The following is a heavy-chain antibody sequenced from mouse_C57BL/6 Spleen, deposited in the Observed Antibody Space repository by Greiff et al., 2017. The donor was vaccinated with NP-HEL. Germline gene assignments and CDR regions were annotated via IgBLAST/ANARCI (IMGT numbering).Heavy chain of an antibody. CDR1: GFNIKDDY. V-gene: IGHV14-4*01. D-gene: IGHD2-4*01. J-gene: IGHJ2*01. CDR2: IDPENGDT. CDR3: TRWDDYVSSFDY. Sequence: VQLKQSGAELVRPGASVKLSCTASGFNIKDDYMHWVKQRPEQGLEWIGWIDPENGDTEYASKFQGKATITADTSSNTAYLQLSSLTSEDTAVYYCTRWDDYVSSFDYWGQGTTLTVSS.